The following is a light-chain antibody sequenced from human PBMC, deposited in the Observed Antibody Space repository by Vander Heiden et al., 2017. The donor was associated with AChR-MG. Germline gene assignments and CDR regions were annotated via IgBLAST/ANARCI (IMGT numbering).Light chain of an antibody. CDR3: AAWDDSLNCWV. J-gene: IGLJ3*02. Sequence: QSVLTQPPSASGTPGQRVTISCCGSRPSLGSNTVHCYQQRPATAPKLLIYSNNQRPSGVPDRFSGSKSGTSASLAISGLQSEDDADYYCAAWDDSLNCWVFGGGTKLTVL. CDR1: RPSLGSNT. CDR2: SNN. V-gene: IGLV1-44*01.